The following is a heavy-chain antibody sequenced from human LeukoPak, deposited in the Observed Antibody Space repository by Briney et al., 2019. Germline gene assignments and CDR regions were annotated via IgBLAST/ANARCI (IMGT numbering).Heavy chain of an antibody. CDR2: IYYSGST. Sequence: SETLSLTCTVSGGSISSGSYYWGWIRQPPGKGLEWIGSIYYSGSTYYNPSLKSRVTISVDTSKNQFSLKLSSVTAADTAVYYCARDGSVAGPPPTIYYYGMDVWGQGTTVTVSS. V-gene: IGHV4-39*07. D-gene: IGHD6-19*01. CDR3: ARDGSVAGPPPTIYYYGMDV. CDR1: GGSISSGSYY. J-gene: IGHJ6*02.